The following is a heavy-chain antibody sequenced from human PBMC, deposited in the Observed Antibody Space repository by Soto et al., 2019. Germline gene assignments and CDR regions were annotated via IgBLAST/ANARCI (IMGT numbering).Heavy chain of an antibody. CDR2: IQQDGSEI. V-gene: IGHV3-7*01. D-gene: IGHD3-3*01. J-gene: IGHJ4*02. CDR1: GFTFSSHW. Sequence: GGSLRLSCAASGFTFSSHWMSWVRQAPGKGLEWVANIQQDGSEIYYADSVKGRFIISRDNTQNSLYLQMNNLRADDTAVYYCARDSEYYDFWRGLLDFWGQGTLVTVSS. CDR3: ARDSEYYDFWRGLLDF.